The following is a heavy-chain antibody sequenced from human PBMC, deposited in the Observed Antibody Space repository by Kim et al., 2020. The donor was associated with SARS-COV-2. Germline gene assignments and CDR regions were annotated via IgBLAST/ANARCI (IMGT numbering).Heavy chain of an antibody. CDR3: ASYGQVGAIMEYFQH. V-gene: IGHV4-59*08. D-gene: IGHD1-26*01. Sequence: SETLSLTCTVSGGSISSYYWSWIRQPPGKGLEWIGYIYYSGSTNYNPSLKSRVTISVDTSKNQFSLKLSSVTAADTAVYYCASYGQVGAIMEYFQHWGQGTLVTVSS. CDR1: GGSISSYY. CDR2: IYYSGST. J-gene: IGHJ1*01.